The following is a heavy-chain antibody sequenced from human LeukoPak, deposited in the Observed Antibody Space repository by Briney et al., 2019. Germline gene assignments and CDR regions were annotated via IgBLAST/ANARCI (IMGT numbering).Heavy chain of an antibody. V-gene: IGHV3-30*02. Sequence: PGGSLRLSCAASGFTFSRYGMHWVGQAPGKWLEWVAFIRYDGSNKYYADSVKGRFTISRDNSKNTLYLQMNSLRAEDTAVYYCAKDDKGHDSSGWYGYYYYMDVWGKGTTVTISS. CDR3: AKDDKGHDSSGWYGYYYYMDV. J-gene: IGHJ6*03. D-gene: IGHD6-19*01. CDR1: GFTFSRYG. CDR2: IRYDGSNK.